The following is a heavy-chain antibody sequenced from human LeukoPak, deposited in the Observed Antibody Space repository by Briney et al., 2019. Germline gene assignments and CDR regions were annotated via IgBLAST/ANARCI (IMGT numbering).Heavy chain of an antibody. V-gene: IGHV3-7*04. J-gene: IGHJ4*02. CDR2: IKQDGGEK. CDR1: GFTFRSYW. Sequence: GSLRLSCAASGFTFRSYWMSWVRQAPGKGLEWVANIKQDGGEKTYVDSVKGRFTISRDDAKNSLYLQMNSLRAEDTAVYYCVRTYYGSGSYYGYWGQGTLVTVSS. D-gene: IGHD3-10*01. CDR3: VRTYYGSGSYYGY.